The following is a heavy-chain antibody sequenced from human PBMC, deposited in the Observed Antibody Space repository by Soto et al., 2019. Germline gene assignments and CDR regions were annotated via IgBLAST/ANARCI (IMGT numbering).Heavy chain of an antibody. CDR2: IIPIFGTA. V-gene: IGHV1-69*13. J-gene: IGHJ5*02. CDR3: ARGGDSSSWSGGLNWFDP. CDR1: GGTFSSYA. Sequence: SVKVSCKASGGTFSSYAISWVRQAPGQGLEWMGGIIPIFGTANYAQKFQGRVTITADESTSTAYMELSSLRSEDTAVYYCARGGDSSSWSGGLNWFDPWGQGTLVTVSS. D-gene: IGHD6-13*01.